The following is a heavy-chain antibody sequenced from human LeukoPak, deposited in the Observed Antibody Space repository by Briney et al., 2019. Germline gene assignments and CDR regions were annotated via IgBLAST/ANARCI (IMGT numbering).Heavy chain of an antibody. CDR2: IRDNGSTR. J-gene: IGHJ4*02. D-gene: IGHD6-13*01. CDR3: AKVTAYSSSWYRLNYFDY. Sequence: GGSLRLTCAASGFSFSRYGLHWVRQAPGKGLEWMAFIRDNGSTRCYADSVKGRFTVSRDNSKNTLYLQMDSLRTEDTAVYYCAKVTAYSSSWYRLNYFDYWGQGTLVTVSS. CDR1: GFSFSRYG. V-gene: IGHV3-30*02.